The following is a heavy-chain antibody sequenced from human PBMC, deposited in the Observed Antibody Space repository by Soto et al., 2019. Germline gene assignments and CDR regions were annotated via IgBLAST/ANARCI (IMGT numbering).Heavy chain of an antibody. CDR2: INPIVSMS. D-gene: IGHD3-10*01. J-gene: IGHJ4*02. Sequence: QVQLVQSGTEVKKPGSSVKVSCKASGDTFSYYTINWVRQAPGLALEWVGRINPIVSMSNYAQKFQGRVSMTADKSTSTAYMELRGLRSDDTAMYFCAASYGSGYRAFDYWGQGALVIVSS. CDR1: GDTFSYYT. V-gene: IGHV1-69*02. CDR3: AASYGSGYRAFDY.